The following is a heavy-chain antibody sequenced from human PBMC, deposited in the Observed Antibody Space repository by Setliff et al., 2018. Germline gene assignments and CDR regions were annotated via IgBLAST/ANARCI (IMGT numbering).Heavy chain of an antibody. D-gene: IGHD6-25*01. J-gene: IGHJ4*02. Sequence: PGGSLRLSCAASVSVFSRFDMSWVRQAPGKGLEWVSVFTHSGVTYYTPSAKGRFVISRDESKNTLYLQMNSLRPEDTAVYYCVRDTTSGWMLTNWGQGTLVTVSS. CDR2: FTHSGVT. CDR3: VRDTTSGWMLTN. CDR1: VSVFSRFD. V-gene: IGHV3-23*01.